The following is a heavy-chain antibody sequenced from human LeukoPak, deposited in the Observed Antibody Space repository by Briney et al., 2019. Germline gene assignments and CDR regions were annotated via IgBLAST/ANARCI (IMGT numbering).Heavy chain of an antibody. CDR3: ARDIAADGYYGMDV. CDR1: GYTFTSYG. D-gene: IGHD6-13*01. Sequence: GASVKVSCKASGYTFTSYGISWVRQAPGQRLEWMGWINAGNGNTKYSQKFQGRVTITRDTSASTAYMELSSLRSEDTAVYYCARDIAADGYYGMDVWGQGTTVTVSS. V-gene: IGHV1-3*01. J-gene: IGHJ6*02. CDR2: INAGNGNT.